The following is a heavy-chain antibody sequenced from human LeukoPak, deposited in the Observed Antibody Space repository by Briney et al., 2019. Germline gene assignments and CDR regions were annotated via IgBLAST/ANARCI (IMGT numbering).Heavy chain of an antibody. V-gene: IGHV3-23*01. Sequence: GGSLRLSCAASGFTFSSYAMSWVRQAPGKGLEWVSAVGGRGDGTFYADSVKGRFTISRDNSKNTLYLQMDSLRVEDTALYNCAKDRAAAGFAGFDYWGQGTLVTVSS. J-gene: IGHJ4*02. D-gene: IGHD6-13*01. CDR1: GFTFSSYA. CDR3: AKDRAAAGFAGFDY. CDR2: VGGRGDGT.